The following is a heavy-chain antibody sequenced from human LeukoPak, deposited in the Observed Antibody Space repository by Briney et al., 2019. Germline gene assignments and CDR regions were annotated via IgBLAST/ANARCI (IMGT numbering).Heavy chain of an antibody. CDR1: GYSISSGYY. D-gene: IGHD3-22*01. CDR3: ARRFHDSSGYYNRYYYYYMDV. J-gene: IGHJ6*03. CDR2: IYPSGTT. V-gene: IGHV4-38-2*02. Sequence: SETLSLTCTVSGYSISSGYYWGWIRQPPGKGLEWIGNIYPSGTTYYNPSLKSRVTISVDTSKNQFSLKLSSVTAADTAVYYCARRFHDSSGYYNRYYYYYMDVWGKGTTVTISS.